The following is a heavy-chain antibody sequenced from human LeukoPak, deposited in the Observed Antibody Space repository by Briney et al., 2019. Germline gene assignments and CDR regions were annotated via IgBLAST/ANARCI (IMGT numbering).Heavy chain of an antibody. Sequence: GGSLRLSCAASGFTFSNSPMHWVRQAPGKGLEWVAVTSHDETNKYYADSVKGRFTISRDNSKNTLYLQMNSLRAEDTAVYYCAKDEFGTFDYWGQGTLVTVSS. D-gene: IGHD3-10*01. CDR3: AKDEFGTFDY. J-gene: IGHJ4*02. V-gene: IGHV3-30-3*01. CDR1: GFTFSNSP. CDR2: TSHDETNK.